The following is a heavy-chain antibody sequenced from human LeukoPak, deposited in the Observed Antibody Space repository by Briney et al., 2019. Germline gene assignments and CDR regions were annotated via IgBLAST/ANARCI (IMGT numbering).Heavy chain of an antibody. D-gene: IGHD2-15*01. CDR3: AKCSCSGGSCYLTHFDY. Sequence: GGSLRLSCAASGFTFSSYAMSWVRQAPGKGLEWVSAISGSGGSTYYADSVKGRFTISRDNSKNTLYLQMNSLRAEDTAVYYCAKCSCSGGSCYLTHFDYWGQGTLVTVSS. V-gene: IGHV3-23*01. CDR1: GFTFSSYA. CDR2: ISGSGGST. J-gene: IGHJ4*02.